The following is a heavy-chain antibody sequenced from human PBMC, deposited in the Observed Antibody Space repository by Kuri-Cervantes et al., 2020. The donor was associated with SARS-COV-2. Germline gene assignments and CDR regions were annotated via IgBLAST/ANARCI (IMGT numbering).Heavy chain of an antibody. J-gene: IGHJ4*02. Sequence: SETLSLTCTVSGGSTSSQSYYWGWIRQPPGKGLEWIGSVYYSGTTYYNPSRKSRVTISLDTSKNQLSLNLNSVTAADTAVFYCAREGSSSWYRTKGGYFDYWGQGTLVTVSS. CDR2: VYYSGTT. CDR1: GGSTSSQSYY. CDR3: AREGSSSWYRTKGGYFDY. V-gene: IGHV4-39*02. D-gene: IGHD6-13*01.